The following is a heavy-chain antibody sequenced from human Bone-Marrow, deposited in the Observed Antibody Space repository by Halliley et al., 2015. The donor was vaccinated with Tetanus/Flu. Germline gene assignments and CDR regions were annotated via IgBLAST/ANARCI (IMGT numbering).Heavy chain of an antibody. CDR3: ARTIAAGYSSGWYLDY. V-gene: IGHV4-34*01. CDR1: GGSLSGYF. D-gene: IGHD6-19*01. J-gene: IGHJ4*02. CDR2: TNHSGNNYTGST. Sequence: TLSLTCAVYGGSLSGYFWTWIRQPPGKGLEWIGETNHSGNNYTGSTNYNPSLKSRVSISLDTSKNQVFLKLTSVAAADTAVYYCARTIAAGYSSGWYLDYWGQGTLVTVSS.